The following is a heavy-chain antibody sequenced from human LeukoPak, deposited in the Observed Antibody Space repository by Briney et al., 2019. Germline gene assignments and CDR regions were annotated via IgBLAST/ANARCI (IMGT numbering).Heavy chain of an antibody. J-gene: IGHJ4*02. CDR1: GYTFTSYY. CDR3: ARDLPIYYSSNYLDY. V-gene: IGHV1-46*01. Sequence: ASVKVSCKASGYTFTSYYMQWVRQAPGQGLEWMGIINPSGGSTNYAQKFQGRVTMTRDTSTSTVYMELSSLGSDDTAVYYCARDLPIYYSSNYLDYWGQGTLVTVSS. D-gene: IGHD6-13*01. CDR2: INPSGGST.